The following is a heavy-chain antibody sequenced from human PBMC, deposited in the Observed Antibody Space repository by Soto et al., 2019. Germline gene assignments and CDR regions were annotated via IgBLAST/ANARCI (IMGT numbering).Heavy chain of an antibody. Sequence: GGSLRLSCAASGFTLSSYGMHWVRQAPGKGLEWVAVIWYDGSNKYYADSVKGRFTISRDNSKNTLYLQMNSLRAEDTAVYYCARDIAARPHYGMDVWGQGTTVTVSS. D-gene: IGHD6-6*01. CDR2: IWYDGSNK. CDR1: GFTLSSYG. J-gene: IGHJ6*02. CDR3: ARDIAARPHYGMDV. V-gene: IGHV3-33*01.